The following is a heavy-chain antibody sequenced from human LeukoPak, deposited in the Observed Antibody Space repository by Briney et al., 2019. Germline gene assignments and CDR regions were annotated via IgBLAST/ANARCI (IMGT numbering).Heavy chain of an antibody. CDR3: ARHALPGTYCGGHCPYFFEY. J-gene: IGHJ4*02. CDR2: VYYSGRT. D-gene: IGHD2-21*02. CDR1: GGAISSSGYY. Sequence: SGTLSPTCTISGGAISSSGYYWGWIRQPPGEGVEWIGSVYYSGRTYYNPSPKSRVTLSVDTCKRLFSPEPSPLTPPDTAVSYSARHALPGTYCGGHCPYFFEYWGQGTLVTVSS. V-gene: IGHV4-39*01.